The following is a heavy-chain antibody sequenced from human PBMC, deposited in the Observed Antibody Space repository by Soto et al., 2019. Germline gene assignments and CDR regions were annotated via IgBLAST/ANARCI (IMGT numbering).Heavy chain of an antibody. CDR2: IKQPGSEK. D-gene: IGHD6-13*01. CDR3: ARAILAAVGY. CDR1: VFTFSSYG. V-gene: IGHV3-7*03. J-gene: IGHJ4*01. Sequence: PWGSLRISCASSVFTFSSYGMVWVRQAPGKGLEPVANIKQPGSEKYYVDSVKGRLTISRDNAQNSLYLQMNSLIAEDTAVYYCARAILAAVGYWGQGTMVTVSS.